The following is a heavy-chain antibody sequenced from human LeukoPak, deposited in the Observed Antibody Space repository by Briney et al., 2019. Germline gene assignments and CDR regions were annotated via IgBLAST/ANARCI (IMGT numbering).Heavy chain of an antibody. Sequence: ASVKVSCKASGYTFTSYHMHWVRQAPGQGLEWMGIINPSGGSTSYAQKFQGRVTMTRDTSTNTVYMELSSLRSEDTAVYYCARDQTDCSSTSCYKFHYGMDVWGQGTTVTVS. D-gene: IGHD2-2*02. V-gene: IGHV1-46*01. CDR3: ARDQTDCSSTSCYKFHYGMDV. CDR1: GYTFTSYH. J-gene: IGHJ6*02. CDR2: INPSGGST.